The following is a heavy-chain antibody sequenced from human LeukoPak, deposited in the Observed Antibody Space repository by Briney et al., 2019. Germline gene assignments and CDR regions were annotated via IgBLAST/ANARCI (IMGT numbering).Heavy chain of an antibody. Sequence: PSQTLSLTCAVSGGSISSGGYSWSWIRQPPGKGLEWIGYIYHSGSTYYNPSLKSRVTISVDRSMNQFSLKLSSVTAADTAVYYCARVKRAYGSGSYGASYYLDYWGQGTLVTVSS. D-gene: IGHD3-10*01. V-gene: IGHV4-30-2*01. CDR3: ARVKRAYGSGSYGASYYLDY. J-gene: IGHJ4*02. CDR1: GGSISSGGYS. CDR2: IYHSGST.